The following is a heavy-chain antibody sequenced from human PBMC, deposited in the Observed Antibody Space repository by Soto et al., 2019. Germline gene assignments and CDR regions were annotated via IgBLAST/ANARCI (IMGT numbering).Heavy chain of an antibody. Sequence: QAQLVESGGGVIQPGRSLRLSSAASGFTFSSYGMHWVRQAPGKGLEWVAVIWYDGSNKYYADSVKGRLTISRGNSKNKLYLQMNSLGAEYTAVYYCARVGYCSGVSGYSVPVFDYWCQGTLVTVSS. CDR2: IWYDGSNK. J-gene: IGHJ4*02. CDR3: ARVGYCSGVSGYSVPVFDY. D-gene: IGHD2-15*01. CDR1: GFTFSSYG. V-gene: IGHV3-33*01.